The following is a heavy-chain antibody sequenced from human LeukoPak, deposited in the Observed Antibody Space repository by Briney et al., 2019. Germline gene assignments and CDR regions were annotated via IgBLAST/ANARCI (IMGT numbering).Heavy chain of an antibody. Sequence: SETLSLTCTVSGGSISSYYWSWIRQPPGKGLEWIGYIYYSGSTNYNPSLKSRVTISVDTSKNQFSLKLSSVTAADTAVYYCARQRDYYDSSGYYSRIFAYWGQGTLVTVSS. J-gene: IGHJ4*02. D-gene: IGHD3-22*01. V-gene: IGHV4-59*01. CDR1: GGSISSYY. CDR2: IYYSGST. CDR3: ARQRDYYDSSGYYSRIFAY.